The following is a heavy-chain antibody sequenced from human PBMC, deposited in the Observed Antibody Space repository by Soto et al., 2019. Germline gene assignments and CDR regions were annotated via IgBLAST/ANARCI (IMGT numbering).Heavy chain of an antibody. D-gene: IGHD6-19*01. CDR1: GGSISSYY. CDR2: IYYSGST. CDR3: ARDRGGIAVAGSGWFDP. Sequence: QVQLQESGPGLVKPSETLSLTCTVSGGSISSYYWSWIRQPPGKGLEWIGYIYYSGSTNYNPSLKSRVTLTVDTSKNQFSLKLSSVTAADTAVYYCARDRGGIAVAGSGWFDPWGQGTLVTVSS. J-gene: IGHJ5*02. V-gene: IGHV4-59*01.